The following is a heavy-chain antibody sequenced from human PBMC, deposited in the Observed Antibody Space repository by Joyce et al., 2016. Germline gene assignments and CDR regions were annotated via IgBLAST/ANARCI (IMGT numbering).Heavy chain of an antibody. CDR2: IKRKSEGGTT. CDR1: GFTFHNAW. Sequence: EVQLVESGGGLVRPGGSLRLSCAASGFTFHNAWMYWVRKAPGKGLEWLSRIKRKSEGGTTDYAAPVKGIFIILRDDSKNTLYLQMNSLKAEDTAVYFCASSDFWSGYSIDYYYSGLDVWGQGTTVSVFS. J-gene: IGHJ6*02. CDR3: ASSDFWSGYSIDYYYSGLDV. D-gene: IGHD3-3*01. V-gene: IGHV3-15*01.